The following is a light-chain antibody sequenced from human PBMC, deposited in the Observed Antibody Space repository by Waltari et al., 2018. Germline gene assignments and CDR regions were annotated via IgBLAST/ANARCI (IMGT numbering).Light chain of an antibody. CDR2: ENN. Sequence: QSVLTQPPSVSAAPGQKVTISCSESNSNIPSNSVSWYQQHPGTAPKLLIYENNKRPSGIPGRFFASKFGTSATLGIAGLQSGDEADYYCATWDNSLSAGVFGPGTKVAVL. V-gene: IGLV1-51*02. J-gene: IGLJ1*01. CDR3: ATWDNSLSAGV. CDR1: NSNIPSNS.